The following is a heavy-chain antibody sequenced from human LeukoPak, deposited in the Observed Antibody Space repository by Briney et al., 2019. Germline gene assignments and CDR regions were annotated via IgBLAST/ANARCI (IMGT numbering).Heavy chain of an antibody. CDR1: GDSVSSNSVA. CDR3: ARGSPYAFDI. V-gene: IGHV6-1*01. Sequence: SQTLSLTCAISGDSVSSNSVAWNWIRQSPSRGLEWLGRTYYRSKWYNEYAVSVKSRITINPDTSKNQFSLQLNSVTPEDTAVYHCARGSPYAFDIWGQGTMVTVSS. D-gene: IGHD1-26*01. J-gene: IGHJ3*02. CDR2: TYYRSKWYN.